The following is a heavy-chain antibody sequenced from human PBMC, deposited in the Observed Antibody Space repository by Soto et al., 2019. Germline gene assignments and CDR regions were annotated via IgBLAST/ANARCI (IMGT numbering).Heavy chain of an antibody. V-gene: IGHV4-30-4*01. D-gene: IGHD6-13*01. Sequence: SETLSLTCTVSGDSISSGDYYWSWIRQPPGKGLEWIGCIYYSGNTYYNPSLKRRFSISVDTSKNQFSLQLSSVTAADTAVYYCARESRSWYGSIWDYWGQGTLVTVSS. CDR2: IYYSGNT. J-gene: IGHJ4*02. CDR3: ARESRSWYGSIWDY. CDR1: GDSISSGDYY.